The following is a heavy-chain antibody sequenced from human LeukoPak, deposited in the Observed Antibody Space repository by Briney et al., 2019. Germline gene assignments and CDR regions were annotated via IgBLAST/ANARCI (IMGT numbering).Heavy chain of an antibody. Sequence: GGSLRLSCVASGFTFSNYWMHWVRQAPGKGLVWVSRINNDGSTTNYADSVKGQFTISRDNSKNTLYLQMNSLRAEDTAVYYCARGDSGWYLYYYYGMDVWGQGTTVTVSS. CDR2: INNDGSTT. J-gene: IGHJ6*02. CDR1: GFTFSNYW. V-gene: IGHV3-74*01. CDR3: ARGDSGWYLYYYYGMDV. D-gene: IGHD6-19*01.